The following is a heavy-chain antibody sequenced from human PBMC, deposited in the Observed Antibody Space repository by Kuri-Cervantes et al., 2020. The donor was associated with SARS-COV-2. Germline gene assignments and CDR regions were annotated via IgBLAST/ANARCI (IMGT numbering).Heavy chain of an antibody. Sequence: SETLSLTCSVSGGSVSSGSYYWSWIRQPPGKGLEWIGYIYYSGSTNYNPSLKSRVTMSLDTSKNQFSLKLSSVPAADTAAYYCARGKFEYGSSHYYYYFYAMDVWGLGTTVTVSS. D-gene: IGHD6-6*01. CDR3: ARGKFEYGSSHYYYYFYAMDV. CDR2: IYYSGST. CDR1: GGSVSSGSYY. J-gene: IGHJ6*02. V-gene: IGHV4-61*01.